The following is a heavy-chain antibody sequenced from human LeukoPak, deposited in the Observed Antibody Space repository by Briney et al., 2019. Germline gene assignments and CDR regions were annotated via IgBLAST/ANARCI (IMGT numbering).Heavy chain of an antibody. CDR3: ARDQYYYDSSGYYRFDY. J-gene: IGHJ4*02. CDR1: GGSISSSSYY. Sequence: SETLSLTCTVSGGSISSSSYYWGWIRQPPGKGLEWIGSIYYSGSTYHNPSLKSRVTISVDTSKNQLSLKLRSVTAADTAVYYCARDQYYYDSSGYYRFDYWGQGTLVTVSS. V-gene: IGHV4-39*07. CDR2: IYYSGST. D-gene: IGHD3-22*01.